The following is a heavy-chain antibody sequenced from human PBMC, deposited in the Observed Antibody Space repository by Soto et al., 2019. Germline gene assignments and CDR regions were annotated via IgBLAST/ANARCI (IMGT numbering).Heavy chain of an antibody. CDR3: ARGRGAAADYFDF. CDR1: GFTFSDYY. Sequence: QVQLVESGGGLVKPGGSLRLSCAVSGFTFSDYYMTWIRQAPGKGLEWVSYISSSTSHTNYADSVKVRFTISRDNAKNSLFLQMNSLRAEDTAVYYCARGRGAAADYFDFWGQGTLVTVSS. D-gene: IGHD6-13*01. V-gene: IGHV3-11*05. J-gene: IGHJ4*02. CDR2: ISSSTSHT.